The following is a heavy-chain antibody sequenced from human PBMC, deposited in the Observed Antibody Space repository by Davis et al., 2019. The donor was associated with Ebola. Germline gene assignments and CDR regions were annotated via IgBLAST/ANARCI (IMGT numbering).Heavy chain of an antibody. V-gene: IGHV1-2*02. J-gene: IGHJ6*04. CDR3: ARAKKGQQLADP. CDR2: INPNSGGT. CDR1: GYTFTDY. Sequence: AASVKVSCKASGYTFTDYYWVRQAPGQGLEWMGWINPNSGGTNYAQKFQGRVTMTRDTSISTAYMELSRLRSDDTAVYYCARAKKGQQLADPWGKGTAVTVSA. D-gene: IGHD6-13*01.